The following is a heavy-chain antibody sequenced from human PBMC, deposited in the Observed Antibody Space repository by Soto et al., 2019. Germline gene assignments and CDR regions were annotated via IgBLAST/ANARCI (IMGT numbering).Heavy chain of an antibody. D-gene: IGHD3-3*01. CDR3: AGCPGEKCARNTIFGVVGEGFDY. CDR2: ISDGGGST. J-gene: IGHJ4*02. CDR1: GFTFNNFA. Sequence: EVQLLESGGGLVQPGGSLRLSCAASGFTFNNFAMSWVRQAPGKGLEWVSSISDGGGSTYYGDSVKGRFTISRDNSKNTLYLQMNSLRAEDTAVYYCAGCPGEKCARNTIFGVVGEGFDYWGQGTLVTVSS. V-gene: IGHV3-23*01.